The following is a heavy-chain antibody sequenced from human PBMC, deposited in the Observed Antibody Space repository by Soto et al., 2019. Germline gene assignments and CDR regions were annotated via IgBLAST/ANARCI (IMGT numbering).Heavy chain of an antibody. CDR2: IWYDGSNK. V-gene: IGHV3-33*01. Sequence: QVQLVESGGGVVQPGRSLRLSCAASGFTFSSYGMHWVRQAPGKGLEWVAVIWYDGSNKYYADSVKGRFTISRDNSKNTLYLQMNSLRAEDTAVYYCARDPLVGRYDFWSGYYTPPDGPNDAFDIWGQGTMVTVSS. CDR3: ARDPLVGRYDFWSGYYTPPDGPNDAFDI. D-gene: IGHD3-3*01. J-gene: IGHJ3*02. CDR1: GFTFSSYG.